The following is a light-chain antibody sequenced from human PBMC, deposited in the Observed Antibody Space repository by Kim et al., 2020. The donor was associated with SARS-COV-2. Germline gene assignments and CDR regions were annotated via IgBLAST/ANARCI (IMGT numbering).Light chain of an antibody. Sequence: LSPGERATLSCRASQSVSSSYLAWYQQKPGQAPRLLIYGASSRATGIPDRFSGSGSGTDFTLTISRLEPEDFAVYYCQQYGSSPAFGGGTKVDIK. J-gene: IGKJ4*01. CDR2: GAS. CDR3: QQYGSSPA. CDR1: QSVSSSY. V-gene: IGKV3-20*01.